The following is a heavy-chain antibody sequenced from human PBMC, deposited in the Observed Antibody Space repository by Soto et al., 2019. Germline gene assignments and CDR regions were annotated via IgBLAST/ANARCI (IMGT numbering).Heavy chain of an antibody. CDR1: GFTVSSNY. D-gene: IGHD4-17*01. CDR3: ATNKRSGFYYYGMDV. V-gene: IGHV3-53*01. Sequence: PGGSLRLSCAASGFTVSSNYMSWVRQAPGKGLEWVSVIYSGGSTYYADSVKGRFTISRDNSKNTLYLQMNSLRAEDTAVYYCATNKRSGFYYYGMDVCGQGTTVTGSS. J-gene: IGHJ6*02. CDR2: IYSGGST.